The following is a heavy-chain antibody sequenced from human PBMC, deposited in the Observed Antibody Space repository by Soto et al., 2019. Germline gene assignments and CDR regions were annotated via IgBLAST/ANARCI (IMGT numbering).Heavy chain of an antibody. CDR1: GYTLTSYY. D-gene: IGHD6-25*01. Sequence: ASVKVSCKASGYTLTSYYMHWVRQAPGQGLEWMGIINPSGGSTSYAQKFQGRVTMTRDTSTSTVYMELSSLRSEDTAVYYCARDQAAAKYYYYYYGMDVWGQGTTVTVAS. J-gene: IGHJ6*02. CDR2: INPSGGST. CDR3: ARDQAAAKYYYYYYGMDV. V-gene: IGHV1-46*01.